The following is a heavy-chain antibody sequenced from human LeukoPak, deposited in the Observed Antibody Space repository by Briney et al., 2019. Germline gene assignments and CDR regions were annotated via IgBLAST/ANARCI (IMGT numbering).Heavy chain of an antibody. V-gene: IGHV3-23*01. CDR2: ISGSGGST. D-gene: IGHD4-17*01. J-gene: IGHJ4*02. CDR1: GFTFSSYA. CDR3: AKDGVGYYGDYVLFDY. Sequence: GGSLRLSCAASGFTFSSYAMSWVRQAPGKGLEWVSAISGSGGSTYYADSVKGRFTISRDNSKNSLYLQMNSLRTEDTALYYCAKDGVGYYGDYVLFDYWGQGTLVTVSS.